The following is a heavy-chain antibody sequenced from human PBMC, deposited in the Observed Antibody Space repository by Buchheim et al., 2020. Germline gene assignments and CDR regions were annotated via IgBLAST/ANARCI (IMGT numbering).Heavy chain of an antibody. CDR1: GYGFTSYG. V-gene: IGHV1-8*01. CDR3: AQLDGSGTYLHLHQ. D-gene: IGHD3-10*01. Sequence: QVQLVQSGAEVKKPGASVKVSCKAFGYGFTSYGINWVRQASGQGLEWMGWMNTNNDDAGYAQKFQGRIAMTRDTSISTAYMELHSLTSEDTAVYYCAQLDGSGTYLHLHQWGQGTL. CDR2: MNTNNDDA. J-gene: IGHJ4*02.